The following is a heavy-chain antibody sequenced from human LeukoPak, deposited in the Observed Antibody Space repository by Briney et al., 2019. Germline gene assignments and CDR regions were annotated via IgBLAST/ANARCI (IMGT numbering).Heavy chain of an antibody. CDR1: GGSISSGDYY. J-gene: IGHJ4*02. CDR2: IYYSGST. V-gene: IGHV4-30-4*08. CDR3: ASYYGYSYGSFDY. D-gene: IGHD5-18*01. Sequence: SETLSLTCTVSGGSISSGDYYWSWIRQPPRKSQEWIGYIYYSGSTYYNPSLKSRVTISVDTSKNQFSLKVSSVTAADTAVYYCASYYGYSYGSFDYWGQGTLVTVSS.